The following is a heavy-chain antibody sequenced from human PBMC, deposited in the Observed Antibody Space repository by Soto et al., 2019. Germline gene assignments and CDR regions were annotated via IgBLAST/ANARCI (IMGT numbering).Heavy chain of an antibody. CDR3: ARDKEMATMTELVY. Sequence: QVQLVQSGTEVKTPGSSVKVSCKASGGTFSSYAISGVRQAPGQGLEWMGGSIPMFNTTNYAERFQGRVTITADKSTSTAYMELNSLRSEDTAVYYCARDKEMATMTELVYWGQGTRVTAST. D-gene: IGHD5-12*01. J-gene: IGHJ4*02. CDR1: GGTFSSYA. CDR2: SIPMFNTT. V-gene: IGHV1-69*06.